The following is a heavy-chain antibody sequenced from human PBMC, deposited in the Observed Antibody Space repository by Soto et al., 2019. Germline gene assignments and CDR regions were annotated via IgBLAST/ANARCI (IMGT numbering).Heavy chain of an antibody. CDR1: GGTFSDST. CDR2: IIPSSDTA. D-gene: IGHD2-8*01. CDR3: ARNGPLTGYSYGMDV. J-gene: IGHJ6*02. Sequence: QVQLVQPGAELRKPGSSVKVSCKASGGTFSDSTINWVRQAPGQRLERMGGIIPSSDTANYAEKFQGRVTTTADECTSTSVLEVRSLRSEDTAVYYCARNGPLTGYSYGMDVWGQGTMVTVSS. V-gene: IGHV1-69*01.